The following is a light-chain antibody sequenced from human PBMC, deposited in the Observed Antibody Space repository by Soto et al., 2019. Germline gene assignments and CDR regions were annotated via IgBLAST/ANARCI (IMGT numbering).Light chain of an antibody. CDR2: EVS. CDR1: SSDVGGYNY. Sequence: QSALTQPASVSGSPGQSITIYCTGTSSDVGGYNYVSWYQQHPGKAPKLMIYEVSNRPSGVSNRFSGSKSGNTASLTISGLQAEDEGDYYCTSFTSSSTWVFGGGTKLTVL. CDR3: TSFTSSSTWV. V-gene: IGLV2-14*01. J-gene: IGLJ3*02.